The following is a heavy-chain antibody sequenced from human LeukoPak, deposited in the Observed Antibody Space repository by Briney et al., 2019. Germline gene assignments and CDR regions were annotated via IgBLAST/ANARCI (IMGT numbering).Heavy chain of an antibody. CDR3: TRSYSSSWYVSAFDI. Sequence: GSLRLSCTASGFTFGDYAMSWFRQAPGKGLEWVGFIRSKAYGGTTEYAASVKGRFTISRDDSKSIAYLQMNSLKTEDTAVYYCTRSYSSSWYVSAFDIWGQGTMVTVSS. CDR1: GFTFGDYA. J-gene: IGHJ3*02. V-gene: IGHV3-49*03. CDR2: IRSKAYGGTT. D-gene: IGHD6-13*01.